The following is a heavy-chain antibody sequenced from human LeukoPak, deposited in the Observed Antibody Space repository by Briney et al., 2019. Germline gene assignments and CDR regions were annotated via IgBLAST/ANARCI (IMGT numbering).Heavy chain of an antibody. CDR3: ARTDYYDSSGYFDY. CDR1: GGSISSYY. J-gene: IGHJ4*02. D-gene: IGHD3-22*01. V-gene: IGHV4-59*06. CDR2: IYYSGST. Sequence: SSETLSLTCTVSGGSISSYYWSWIRQHPGKGLEWIGYIYYSGSTYYNPSLKSRVTISVDTSKNQFSLKLSSVTAADTAVYYCARTDYYDSSGYFDYWGQGTLVTVSS.